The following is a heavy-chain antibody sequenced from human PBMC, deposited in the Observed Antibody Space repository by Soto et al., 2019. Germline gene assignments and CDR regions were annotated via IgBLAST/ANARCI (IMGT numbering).Heavy chain of an antibody. Sequence: QVQLVQSGAEVKKPGSSVKVSCKASGGTFSSYAISWVRQAPGQGLEWMGGIIPIFGTANYAQKFQGRVTITADKSTSTAYMELSSLRSEDTAVYYCARDGGYCSSTSCPGDYWGQGPLVTVSS. D-gene: IGHD2-2*01. CDR3: ARDGGYCSSTSCPGDY. CDR1: GGTFSSYA. J-gene: IGHJ4*02. V-gene: IGHV1-69*06. CDR2: IIPIFGTA.